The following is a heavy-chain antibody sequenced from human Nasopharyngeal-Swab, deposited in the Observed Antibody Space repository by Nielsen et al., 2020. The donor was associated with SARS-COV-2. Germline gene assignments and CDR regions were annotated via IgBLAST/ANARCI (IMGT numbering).Heavy chain of an antibody. J-gene: IGHJ6*02. CDR3: ARDYRLRYFDWSYYYYGMDV. V-gene: IGHV3-53*01. CDR2: IYSGGST. D-gene: IGHD3-9*01. Sequence: WIRQPPGEGLEWVSVIYSGGSTYYADSVKGRFTISRDNSKTTLYLQMNSLSAEDTAVYYCARDYRLRYFDWSYYYYGMDVWGQGTTVTVSS.